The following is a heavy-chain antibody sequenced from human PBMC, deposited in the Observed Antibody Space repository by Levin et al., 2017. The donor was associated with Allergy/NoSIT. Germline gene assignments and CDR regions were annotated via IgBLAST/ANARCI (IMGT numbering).Heavy chain of an antibody. D-gene: IGHD3-3*01. CDR2: INNDGSTT. V-gene: IGHV3-74*01. CDR1: GFTFATYW. Sequence: GGSLRLSCAASGFTFATYWMHWVRQAPGKGLVWVSRINNDGSTTIYADSVKGRFTISRDNAKNTLYLQMSSLRAEDTAVYYCAREGLRHDFWSGYPYYAMDVWGQGTTVTVSS. CDR3: AREGLRHDFWSGYPYYAMDV. J-gene: IGHJ6*02.